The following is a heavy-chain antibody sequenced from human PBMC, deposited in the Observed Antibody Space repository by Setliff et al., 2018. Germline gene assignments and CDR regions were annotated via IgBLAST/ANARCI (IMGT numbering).Heavy chain of an antibody. CDR1: GYTFTSYD. D-gene: IGHD4-17*01. CDR2: MNPNSGNT. CDR3: ARQIDYGDFLYFDY. Sequence: ASVKVSCKASGYTFTSYDINWVRQATGQGLEWMGWMNPNSGNTGYAQKFQGWVTMTRDTSISTAYMELSRLRSDDTAVYYCARQIDYGDFLYFDYWGQGTLVTSPQ. J-gene: IGHJ4*02. V-gene: IGHV1-8*02.